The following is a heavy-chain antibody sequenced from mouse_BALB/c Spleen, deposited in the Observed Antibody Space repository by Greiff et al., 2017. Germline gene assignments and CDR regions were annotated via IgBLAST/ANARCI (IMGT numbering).Heavy chain of an antibody. Sequence: VKLVESGPDLVAPSQSLSITCTVSGFSLTSYGVHWVRQPPGKGLEWLVVIWSDGSTTYNSALKSRLSISKDNSKSQVFLKMNSLQTDDTAMYYCARHDGGGYAMDYWGQGTSVTVSS. CDR1: GFSLTSYG. J-gene: IGHJ4*01. CDR3: ARHDGGGYAMDY. V-gene: IGHV2-6-2*01. CDR2: IWSDGST.